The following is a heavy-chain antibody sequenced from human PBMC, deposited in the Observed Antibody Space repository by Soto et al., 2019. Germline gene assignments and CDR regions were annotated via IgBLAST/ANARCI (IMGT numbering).Heavy chain of an antibody. CDR1: HYSFARYG. V-gene: IGHV1-18*01. J-gene: IGHJ6*02. Sequence: ASVKVSCKASHYSFARYGISRVRQAPGQGLEWMGWISTYNSNKKYAQKFKGRVTMTTDTPTSTAYMNLRSLTSDDTAVYYCAREGYCSSLSCALYSHDFFGMDVCGQGTTVTVSS. CDR3: AREGYCSSLSCALYSHDFFGMDV. CDR2: ISTYNSNK. D-gene: IGHD2-2*01.